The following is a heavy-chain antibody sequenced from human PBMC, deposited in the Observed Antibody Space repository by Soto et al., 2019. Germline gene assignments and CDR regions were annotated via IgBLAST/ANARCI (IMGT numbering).Heavy chain of an antibody. Sequence: QVQLQESGPGLVKPSQTLSLTCTVSGGSISSGDYYWSWIRQPPGKGLEWIGYIYYSGSTYYSPSLKRRVTISVDTSKNQFSLKLSSVPAADTALYYCARSTIFGVVRWFDPWGQGTLVTVSS. D-gene: IGHD3-3*01. J-gene: IGHJ5*02. V-gene: IGHV4-30-4*01. CDR3: ARSTIFGVVRWFDP. CDR2: IYYSGST. CDR1: GGSISSGDYY.